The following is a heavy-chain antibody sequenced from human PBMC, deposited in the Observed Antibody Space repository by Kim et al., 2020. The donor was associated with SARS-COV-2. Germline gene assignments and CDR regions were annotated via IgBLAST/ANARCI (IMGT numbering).Heavy chain of an antibody. V-gene: IGHV4-34*01. CDR2: INHSGST. J-gene: IGHJ6*01. CDR1: GGSFSGYY. Sequence: SQTLSLTCAVYGGSFSGYYWSWIRQPPGKGLEWIGEINHSGSTNYNPSLKSRVTISVDTSKNQFSLKLRSVTAADTAVYYCARARSITIFGVAIELYGMD. CDR3: ARARSITIFGVAIELYGMD. D-gene: IGHD3-3*01.